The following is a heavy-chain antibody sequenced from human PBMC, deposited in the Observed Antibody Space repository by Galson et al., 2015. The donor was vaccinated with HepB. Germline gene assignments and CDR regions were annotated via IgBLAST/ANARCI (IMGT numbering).Heavy chain of an antibody. D-gene: IGHD3-10*01. Sequence: SLRLSCAASGFTFSSYWMSWVRQAPGKGLEWVANIKQDGSEKYYVDSVKGRFTISRDSAKNSLYLQMNSLRAEDTAVYYCARDRSVLLWFGEFDYWGQGTLFTVYS. CDR1: GFTFSSYW. CDR2: IKQDGSEK. V-gene: IGHV3-7*03. CDR3: ARDRSVLLWFGEFDY. J-gene: IGHJ4*02.